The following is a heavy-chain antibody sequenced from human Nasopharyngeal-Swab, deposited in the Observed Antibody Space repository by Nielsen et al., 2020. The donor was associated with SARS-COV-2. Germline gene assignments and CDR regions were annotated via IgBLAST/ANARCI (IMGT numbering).Heavy chain of an antibody. Sequence: SRRPSCAASGFPFDDHTMHWVRQAPGKGLGGVPSITWNSGTIAYVDSVKGRFTISRDNAENSLYLQMNSLRTEDTALYYCAKDYCSISSCYFDSWGQGTLVTVSS. J-gene: IGHJ4*02. CDR2: ITWNSGTI. CDR3: AKDYCSISSCYFDS. CDR1: GFPFDDHT. V-gene: IGHV3-9*01. D-gene: IGHD2-2*01.